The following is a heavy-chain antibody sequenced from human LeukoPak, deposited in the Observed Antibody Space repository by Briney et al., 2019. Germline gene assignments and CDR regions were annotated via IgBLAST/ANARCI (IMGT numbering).Heavy chain of an antibody. CDR1: GFTFSSYG. J-gene: IGHJ4*02. CDR3: AKDGGYYFFDY. CDR2: IRYDESAE. V-gene: IGHV3-30*02. D-gene: IGHD2-15*01. Sequence: GGSLRLSCVASGFTFSSYGMYWLRQAPGKGLEWVSFIRYDESAEYYADSVKGRFTISRDNSKNTLSLQMNSLRAEDTAVYYCAKDGGYYFFDYWGQGTLVTVSS.